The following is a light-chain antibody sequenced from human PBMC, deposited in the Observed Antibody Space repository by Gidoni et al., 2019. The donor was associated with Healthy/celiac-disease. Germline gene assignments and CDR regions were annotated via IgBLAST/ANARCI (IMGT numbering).Light chain of an antibody. Sequence: DIKITQSPSSLSASVGDRVTITCRASQSISSYFNWYQQKPGKAPKLLIYAASSLQSGVPSRFSGSGSGTDFTLTISSLQPEDFATYYCQQSYSTPLTFGGGTKVEIK. CDR3: QQSYSTPLT. J-gene: IGKJ4*01. CDR2: AAS. CDR1: QSISSY. V-gene: IGKV1-39*01.